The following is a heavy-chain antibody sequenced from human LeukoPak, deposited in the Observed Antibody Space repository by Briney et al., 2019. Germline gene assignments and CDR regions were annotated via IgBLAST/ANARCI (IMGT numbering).Heavy chain of an antibody. CDR1: GYTFTNYY. Sequence: VASVKVSCEASGYTFTNYYIHWVRQAPGQGLEWLGVINPSGGSTSYAQKFQGRVILTRDTSTSTVYMELSGLRSEDTAVYYCAREGVDYYYGMDVWGQGTTVTVSS. D-gene: IGHD2-15*01. J-gene: IGHJ6*02. CDR3: AREGVDYYYGMDV. CDR2: INPSGGST. V-gene: IGHV1-46*01.